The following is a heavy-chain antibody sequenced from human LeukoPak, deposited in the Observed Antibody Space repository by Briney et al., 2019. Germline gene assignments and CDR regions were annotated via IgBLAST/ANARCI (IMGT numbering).Heavy chain of an antibody. CDR3: ARDIVNGPFVTSLES. V-gene: IGHV3-48*03. Sequence: GGSLRLSCTASGFSVTTYPMNWIRYVPGKGLEWVSLISSDGNTEYYADSVRVRFTMSRDNAKNSLDLHMNSLRTEDTAVYYCARDIVNGPFVTSLESWGQGALVTVSS. CDR1: GFSVTTYP. CDR2: ISSDGNTE. J-gene: IGHJ4*02. D-gene: IGHD2-8*01.